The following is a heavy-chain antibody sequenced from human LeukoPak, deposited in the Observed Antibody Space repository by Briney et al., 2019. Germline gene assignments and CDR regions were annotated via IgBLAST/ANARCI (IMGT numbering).Heavy chain of an antibody. CDR1: GFSFNTYG. CDR3: ARASGPFDF. CDR2: IWYDGSNK. Sequence: PGRSLRLSCAASGFSFNTYGMHWVRQAPGKGLEWVAVIWYDGSNKYYGDSVNGRFTISRDNSKNTLYLLMNSLRAEDTAVYYCARASGPFDFWGQGTMVTVSS. V-gene: IGHV3-33*01. J-gene: IGHJ3*01. D-gene: IGHD3-10*01.